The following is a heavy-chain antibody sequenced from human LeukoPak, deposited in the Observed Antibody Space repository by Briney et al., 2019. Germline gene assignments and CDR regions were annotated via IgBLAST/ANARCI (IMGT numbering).Heavy chain of an antibody. J-gene: IGHJ4*02. CDR2: ISGSGGST. D-gene: IGHD6-19*01. Sequence: GGSLRLSCAASGFTFSSYAMSWVRQAPGKGLEWVSAISGSGGSTYYADSVKGRFTISRDNSKNTLYLQMNSLRAEDTAVYYCARQRGYNGGWCLDYWGQGTLVTVSS. CDR3: ARQRGYNGGWCLDY. V-gene: IGHV3-23*01. CDR1: GFTFSSYA.